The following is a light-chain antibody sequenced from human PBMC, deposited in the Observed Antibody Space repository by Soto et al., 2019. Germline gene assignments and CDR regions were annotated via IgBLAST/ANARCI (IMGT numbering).Light chain of an antibody. CDR1: QSVSSSY. V-gene: IGKV3-20*01. Sequence: EIVSTQSPGTLSLSPGERATLSCRASQSVSSSYLAWYQQKPGQAPRLLIYGASSRATGIPDRFSGSGSGTDFTLTISRLEPEDFAVYYCHQYGSSPLYTFGQGTKLEIK. CDR3: HQYGSSPLYT. CDR2: GAS. J-gene: IGKJ2*01.